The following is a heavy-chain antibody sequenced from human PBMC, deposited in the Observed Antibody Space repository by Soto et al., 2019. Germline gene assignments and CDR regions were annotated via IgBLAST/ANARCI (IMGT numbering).Heavy chain of an antibody. CDR3: ARIVSYYDSSGRGVFDY. CDR1: GGAFSSFA. Sequence: SVKCSCKASGGAFSSFAFSWVRQAPGQGLEWMGGVIPIFGTTNYAQKFQGRLTITADESTSTAYMELSSLRSEDTAVYYCARIVSYYDSSGRGVFDYWGQGTLVTVSS. V-gene: IGHV1-69*13. D-gene: IGHD3-22*01. J-gene: IGHJ4*02. CDR2: VIPIFGTT.